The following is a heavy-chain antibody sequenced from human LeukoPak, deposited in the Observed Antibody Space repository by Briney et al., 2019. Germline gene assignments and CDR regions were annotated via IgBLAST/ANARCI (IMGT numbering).Heavy chain of an antibody. V-gene: IGHV1-46*01. CDR1: GYTFTSYY. J-gene: IGHJ4*02. CDR2: INPSGGST. D-gene: IGHD5-12*01. Sequence: ASVKVSCKASGYTFTSYYMHWVRQAPGQGLEWMGIINPSGGSTSYAQKFQGRVTMTRDMSTSTVYMELSSLRSEDTAVYYCAREIVATILGYWGQETLVTVSS. CDR3: AREIVATILGY.